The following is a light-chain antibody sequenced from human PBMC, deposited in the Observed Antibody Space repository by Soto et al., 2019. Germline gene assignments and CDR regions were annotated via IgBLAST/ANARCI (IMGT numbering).Light chain of an antibody. CDR1: QSVSSN. CDR2: GAS. J-gene: IGKJ1*01. V-gene: IGKV3-15*01. Sequence: EIVMTQSPATLSVSPGETATLSCRASQSVSSNLAWYQQKPGQAPRLLISGASTRAPGIPARFRGSGSGTDFALTISSLPAEDLAVYYCQQYYSTLSWTFGQGTKVDIK. CDR3: QQYYSTLSWT.